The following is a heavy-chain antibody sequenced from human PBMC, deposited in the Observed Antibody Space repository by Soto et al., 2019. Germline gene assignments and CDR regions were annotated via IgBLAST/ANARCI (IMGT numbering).Heavy chain of an antibody. J-gene: IGHJ6*02. CDR2: ISSSGSTI. CDR3: ARESRGVYYYYGMDV. V-gene: IGHV3-48*03. D-gene: IGHD3-10*01. Sequence: PGGSLRLSCAASGFTFSSYEMNWVRQAPGKGLEWVSYISSSGSTIYYADSVKGRFTISRDNAKNSLYLQMNSLRAEDTAVYYCARESRGVYYYYGMDVWGQGTTVTVSS. CDR1: GFTFSSYE.